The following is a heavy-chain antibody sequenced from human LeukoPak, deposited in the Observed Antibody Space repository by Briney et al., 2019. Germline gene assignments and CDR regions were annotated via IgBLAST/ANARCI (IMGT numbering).Heavy chain of an antibody. V-gene: IGHV1-46*01. D-gene: IGHD5-12*01. J-gene: IGHJ4*02. CDR1: GYTFTSYY. CDR3: ARDSGWLRLRY. CDR2: INPSGGST. Sequence: ASVEVSCKASGYTFTSYYMHWVRQAPGQGLEWMGIINPSGGSTSYAQKFQGRVTMTRDTSTSTVYMELSSLRSEDTAVYYCARDSGWLRLRYWGQGTLVTVSS.